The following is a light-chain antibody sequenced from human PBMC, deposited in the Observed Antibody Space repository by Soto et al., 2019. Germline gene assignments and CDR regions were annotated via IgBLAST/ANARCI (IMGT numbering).Light chain of an antibody. J-gene: IGLJ1*01. CDR1: SSDIGGYNY. CDR3: SSYASGSPLCV. V-gene: IGLV2-14*01. Sequence: QSALTQPASVSGSPGQSITISCTGTSSDIGGYNYVSWYQHHPGKAPKLMIYEVSDRPSGVSNRFSGSKSGNTASLTISGLQAEDEADYYCSSYASGSPLCVFGTGTKLTVL. CDR2: EVS.